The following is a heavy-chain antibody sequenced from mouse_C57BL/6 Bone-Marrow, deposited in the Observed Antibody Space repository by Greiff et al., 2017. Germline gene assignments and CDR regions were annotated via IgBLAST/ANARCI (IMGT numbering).Heavy chain of an antibody. CDR2: IYPRSGNT. D-gene: IGHD1-1*01. Sequence: QVQLQQSGAELARPGASVKLSCKASGYTFTSYGISWVKQRTGQGLEWIGEIYPRSGNTYYNEKFKGKATLTADKSSSTAYMELRSLTSEDSAVYFCARRKLLRQSDYGGQGTTLTVSS. V-gene: IGHV1-81*01. J-gene: IGHJ2*01. CDR3: ARRKLLRQSDY. CDR1: GYTFTSYG.